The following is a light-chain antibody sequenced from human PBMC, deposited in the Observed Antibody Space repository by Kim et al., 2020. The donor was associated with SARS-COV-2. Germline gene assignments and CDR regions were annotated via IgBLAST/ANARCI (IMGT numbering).Light chain of an antibody. CDR2: DAS. CDR3: QQYENLPPT. V-gene: IGKV1-33*01. CDR1: HDINNY. Sequence: DIQMTQSPSSLSPSVGDRVTITCQASHDINNYLNWYQQKPGEAPKLLIYDASNLGTGVPSRFSGTGSETNFTFTISSLQAADIATYYCQQYENLPPTFGQGTKVDIK. J-gene: IGKJ1*01.